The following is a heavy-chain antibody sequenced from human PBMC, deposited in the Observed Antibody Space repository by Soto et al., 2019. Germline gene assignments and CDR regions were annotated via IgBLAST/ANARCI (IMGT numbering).Heavy chain of an antibody. D-gene: IGHD3-3*01. CDR3: ATALRFLEWYPYYYGMDV. CDR2: ITQDGSEK. J-gene: IGHJ6*02. CDR1: GFTFSSYW. Sequence: GSRRLSCAASGFTFSSYWMSWVRQAPAKGMAWVANITQDGSEKYYVDSVKGRFTISRDNAKNSLYLQMNSLRAEDTAVYYCATALRFLEWYPYYYGMDVWGQGTTVTV. V-gene: IGHV3-7*03.